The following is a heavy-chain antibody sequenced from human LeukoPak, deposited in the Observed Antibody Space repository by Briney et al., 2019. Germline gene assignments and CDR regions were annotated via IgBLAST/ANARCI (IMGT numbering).Heavy chain of an antibody. CDR2: ISPSGGTI. V-gene: IGHV3-11*04. J-gene: IGHJ4*02. CDR3: ARDQDYYDSSGPFDY. D-gene: IGHD3-22*01. CDR1: GFTFSDYY. Sequence: GGSLRLSCAASGFTFSDYYMTWIRQAPEKGLEWVSYISPSGGTIYYADSVKGRFTISRDNAKNSLYLQMNSLRAEDTAVYYCARDQDYYDSSGPFDYWGQGTLVTVSS.